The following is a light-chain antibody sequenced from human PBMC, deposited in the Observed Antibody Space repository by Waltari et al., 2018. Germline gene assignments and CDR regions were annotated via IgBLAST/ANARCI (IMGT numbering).Light chain of an antibody. CDR3: CSYASSTSSVL. CDR1: SSDVGTYNL. J-gene: IGLJ2*01. Sequence: QSALTQPASVSGSPGQSITISCNGTSSDVGTYNLVSWYQHHPVKAPRVMIYEGNNRPSGVSNRFSGSKSSKSASLTISGLQAEDEADYYCCSYASSTSSVLFGGGTKLTVL. CDR2: EGN. V-gene: IGLV2-23*01.